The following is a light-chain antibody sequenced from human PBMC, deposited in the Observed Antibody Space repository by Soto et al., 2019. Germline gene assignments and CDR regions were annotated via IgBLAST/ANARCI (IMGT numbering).Light chain of an antibody. J-gene: IGKJ1*01. V-gene: IGKV3-11*01. CDR2: DAS. CDR1: QSILRN. Sequence: EIVMTQSPATLSVSPGERATLSCRATQSILRNLAWYQQKPGQAPRLLIYDASNRATGIPARFSGSGSGTDFTLTISSLEPEDFAVYYCQQRSNWPPTFGQGTKVDIK. CDR3: QQRSNWPPT.